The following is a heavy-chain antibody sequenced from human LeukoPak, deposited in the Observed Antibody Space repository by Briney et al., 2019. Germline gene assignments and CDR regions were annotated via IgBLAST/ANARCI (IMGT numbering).Heavy chain of an antibody. CDR3: AKDVRQQLSTSDY. CDR2: INGDGRTA. V-gene: IGHV3-64*04. Sequence: GGSLRLSCSASGFIFSTYTMYWVRQAPGKGLENLSVINGDGRTAYYADSVKGRFTISRDNSKNTLYLQMNSLRAEDTAVYYCAKDVRQQLSTSDYWGQGTLVTVSS. J-gene: IGHJ4*02. CDR1: GFIFSTYT. D-gene: IGHD6-13*01.